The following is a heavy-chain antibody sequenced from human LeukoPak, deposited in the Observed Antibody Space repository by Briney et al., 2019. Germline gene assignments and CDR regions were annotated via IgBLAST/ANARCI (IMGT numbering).Heavy chain of an antibody. CDR2: IKSKTDGGTT. J-gene: IGHJ4*02. CDR3: TRVLLWFGELLTQYFDY. Sequence: PGGSLRLSCAASGFTFSNAWMSWVRQAPGKGLEWVGRIKSKTDGGTTDYAAPVKGRFTISRDDSKNTLYLQMNSLKTEDTAVYYCTRVLLWFGELLTQYFDYWGQGTLVTVSS. CDR1: GFTFSNAW. V-gene: IGHV3-15*01. D-gene: IGHD3-10*01.